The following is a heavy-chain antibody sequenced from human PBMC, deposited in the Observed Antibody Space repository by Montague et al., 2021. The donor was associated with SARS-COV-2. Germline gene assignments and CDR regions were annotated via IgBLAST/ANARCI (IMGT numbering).Heavy chain of an antibody. CDR3: AKEDILTGYYGRDITYYYYGMDV. V-gene: IGHV3-21*01. CDR2: ISSSSSYI. J-gene: IGHJ6*02. CDR1: GFTFSSYS. Sequence: SLRLSCAASGFTFSSYSMNWVRQAPGKGLEWVSSISSSSSYIYYADSVKGRFTISRDNSKNTLYLQMNSLRAEDTAVYYCAKEDILTGYYGRDITYYYYGMDVWGQGTTVTVSS. D-gene: IGHD3-9*01.